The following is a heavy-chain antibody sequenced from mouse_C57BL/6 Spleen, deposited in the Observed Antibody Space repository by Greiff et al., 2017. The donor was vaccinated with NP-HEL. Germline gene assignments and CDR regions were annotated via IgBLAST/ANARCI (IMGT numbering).Heavy chain of an antibody. J-gene: IGHJ2*01. CDR2: IDPSDSYT. CDR1: GYTFTSYW. Sequence: QVQLQQPGAELVMPGASVKLSCKASGYTFTSYWMHWVKQRPGQGLEWIGEIDPSDSYTNYNQKFKGKSTLTVDKSSSTAYMQLSSLTSEDSAVYYFARWDRYTYFDYWGQGTTLTVSS. CDR3: ARWDRYTYFDY. D-gene: IGHD4-1*01. V-gene: IGHV1-69*01.